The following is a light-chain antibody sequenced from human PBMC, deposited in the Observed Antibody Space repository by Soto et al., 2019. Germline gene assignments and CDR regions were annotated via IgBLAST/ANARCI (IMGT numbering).Light chain of an antibody. CDR2: EVS. Sequence: QSVRTQPASVSGSPGQSITISCTGTSSDVGGYNYVSWYQHHPGKAPKLMIYEVSNRPSGVSDRFSGSKSGNTASLTISGLQAEDEADYHCSSYTSSRTLVFGTGTKVTVL. CDR1: SSDVGGYNY. J-gene: IGLJ1*01. V-gene: IGLV2-14*01. CDR3: SSYTSSRTLV.